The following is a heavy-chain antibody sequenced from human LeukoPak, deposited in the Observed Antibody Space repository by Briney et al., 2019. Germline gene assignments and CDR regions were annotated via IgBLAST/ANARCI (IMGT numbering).Heavy chain of an antibody. CDR1: GGSISSYY. Sequence: SETLSLTCTVSGGSISSYYWSWIRQPPGKGLEWIGYIYYSGSTNYNPSLKSRVTISVDTSKNQFSLKLSSVTAADTAVYYCARARDGYNLGDFDYWGQGTLVTVSS. V-gene: IGHV4-59*01. D-gene: IGHD5-24*01. J-gene: IGHJ4*02. CDR3: ARARDGYNLGDFDY. CDR2: IYYSGST.